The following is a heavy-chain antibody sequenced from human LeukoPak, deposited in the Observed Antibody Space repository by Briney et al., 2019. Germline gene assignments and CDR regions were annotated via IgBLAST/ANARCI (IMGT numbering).Heavy chain of an antibody. CDR1: GFTFSNYA. J-gene: IGHJ4*02. CDR3: AKGSSSGWPYFFDY. Sequence: PGGSLRLTCAASGFTFSNYAMSWVRQAPGKGLEWFSAISAGSGSSTYYADAVKGRFTISRDNSKTTLYLEMNSLRPEDTAVYYCAKGSSSGWPYFFDYWGQGTLVTVSS. D-gene: IGHD6-19*01. V-gene: IGHV3-23*01. CDR2: ISAGSGSST.